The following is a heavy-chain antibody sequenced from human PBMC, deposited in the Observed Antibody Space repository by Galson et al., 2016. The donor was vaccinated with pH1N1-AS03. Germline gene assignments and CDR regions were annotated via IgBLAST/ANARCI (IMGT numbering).Heavy chain of an antibody. Sequence: SVKVSCKASGYTFSDYYMHWVRQAPGQGLEWMGWINPSSGGTKSGQKFQGRVTITTDKSISTADMEVTGLRGDDTAVYDCARDFHSSNVWGQGTLVTVSS. CDR1: GYTFSDYY. CDR2: INPSSGGT. CDR3: ARDFHSSNV. J-gene: IGHJ4*01. D-gene: IGHD2-15*01. V-gene: IGHV1-2*02.